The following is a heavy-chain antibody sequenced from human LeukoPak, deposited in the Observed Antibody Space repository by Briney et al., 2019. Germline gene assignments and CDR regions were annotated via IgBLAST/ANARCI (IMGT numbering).Heavy chain of an antibody. CDR3: ARAWGSYYRFDY. CDR1: GYTFTSYY. J-gene: IGHJ4*02. D-gene: IGHD1-26*01. V-gene: IGHV1-46*01. Sequence: ASVKVSCKASGYTFTSYYMHWVRQAPGQGLEWMGITNPSGGSTSYAQKFQGRVTMTRDTSTSTVYMELSSLRSEDTAVYYCARAWGSYYRFDYWGQGTLVTVSS. CDR2: TNPSGGST.